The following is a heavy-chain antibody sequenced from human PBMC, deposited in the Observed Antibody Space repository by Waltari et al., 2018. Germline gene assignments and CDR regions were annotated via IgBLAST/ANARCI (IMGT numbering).Heavy chain of an antibody. V-gene: IGHV4-39*01. CDR3: ARKRTSKGFYDY. CDR2: IYYSGST. D-gene: IGHD1-1*01. Sequence: QLQLQESGPGLVKPSETLSLTCTVSGGSISSSSYYWGWIRQPPGKGLEWIGSIYYSGSTYYNPSLKSRVTISVDTSKNQFSLKLSSVTAADTAVYYCARKRTSKGFYDYWGQGTLVTVSS. CDR1: GGSISSSSYY. J-gene: IGHJ4*02.